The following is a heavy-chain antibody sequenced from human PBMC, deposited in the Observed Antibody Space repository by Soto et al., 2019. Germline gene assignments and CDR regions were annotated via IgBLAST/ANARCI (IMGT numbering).Heavy chain of an antibody. CDR1: GFTFSSYG. D-gene: IGHD6-13*01. Sequence: QVQLVESGGGVVQPGWSLRLSCAPSGFTFSSYGMHWVRQAPGKGLEWVAVISYDGSAKYYADSVKGRFTISRDNSKNTMYLQMNSLRAEDTAVYYCAKDGSIAAADYYFDHWGQGTLVTVSS. V-gene: IGHV3-30*18. CDR2: ISYDGSAK. J-gene: IGHJ4*02. CDR3: AKDGSIAAADYYFDH.